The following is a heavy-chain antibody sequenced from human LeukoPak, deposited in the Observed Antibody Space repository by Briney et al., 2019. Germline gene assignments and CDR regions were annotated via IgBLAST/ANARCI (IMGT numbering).Heavy chain of an antibody. CDR2: IYPGDSEN. CDR1: GYSFTSYW. CDR3: ARHGSYYYDSSGHSIDY. V-gene: IGHV5-51*01. D-gene: IGHD3-22*01. J-gene: IGHJ4*02. Sequence: GESLKISCKGSGYSFTSYWIAWVRQMPGKGEEWLGIIYPGDSENRYNPSFQGQVTMSDDKSITTAYLQWSSRKASETAIYYCARHGSYYYDSSGHSIDYWVQGTLVTVSS.